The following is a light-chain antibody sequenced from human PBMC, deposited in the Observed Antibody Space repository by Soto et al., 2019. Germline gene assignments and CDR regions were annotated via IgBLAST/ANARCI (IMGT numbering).Light chain of an antibody. J-gene: IGKJ5*01. V-gene: IGKV3-20*01. CDR3: QQSASSVT. CDR2: RTS. CDR1: QSVSSSY. Sequence: DIVLTQSPGTLSLSPGERATLSCRASQSVSSSYLAWYQQKPGQAPRLLIYRTSNRATGIPDRFSGSGFGTHFTLTISSLEPEDFAMYYCQQSASSVTFGQGTRLEIK.